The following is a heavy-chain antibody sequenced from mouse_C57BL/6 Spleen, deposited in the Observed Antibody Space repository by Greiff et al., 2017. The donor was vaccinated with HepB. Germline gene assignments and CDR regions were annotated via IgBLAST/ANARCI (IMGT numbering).Heavy chain of an antibody. CDR3: TSSNYYGSREGYFDV. CDR1: GFTFSSYA. CDR2: ISSGGEYI. V-gene: IGHV5-9-1*02. D-gene: IGHD1-1*01. J-gene: IGHJ1*03. Sequence: EVKLEESGEGLVKPGGSLKLSCAASGFTFSSYAMSWVRQTPEKRLEWVAYISSGGEYIYYADTVKGRFTISRDNARNTLYLQMSSLKSEDTAMYYCTSSNYYGSREGYFDVWGTGTTVTVSS.